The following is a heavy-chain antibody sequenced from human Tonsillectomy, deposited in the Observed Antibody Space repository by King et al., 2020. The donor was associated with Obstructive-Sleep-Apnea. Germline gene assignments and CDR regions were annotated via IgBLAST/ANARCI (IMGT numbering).Heavy chain of an antibody. Sequence: VQLQESGPGLVKSSQTLSLTCTVSGGSISSGGYYWSWIRQHPGKGLEWIGYIDYSGSTSYNPSLNSRVTISVETSKNHFSLRLSSVTAADTAVDYCARSCRCGSCRKGVYYFDYWGQGTLVTVSS. CDR2: IDYSGST. CDR3: ARSCRCGSCRKGVYYFDY. J-gene: IGHJ4*02. CDR1: GGSISSGGYY. D-gene: IGHD2-15*01. V-gene: IGHV4-31*03.